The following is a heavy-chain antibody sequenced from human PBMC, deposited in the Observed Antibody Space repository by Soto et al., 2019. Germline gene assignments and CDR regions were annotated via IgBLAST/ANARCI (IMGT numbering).Heavy chain of an antibody. V-gene: IGHV1-2*02. CDR3: ARVRMVRAPGAFDI. CDR2: IHLNSGGT. Sequence: ASVKVSCKASGYTFTGYYVHWVRQAPGHGLEWLGWIHLNSGGTNYAQSFQGRVTMTRDMSVSTVYMEMTGLSSDDTAVYYCARVRMVRAPGAFDIWGQGTMVTVSS. D-gene: IGHD3-10*01. J-gene: IGHJ3*02. CDR1: GYTFTGYY.